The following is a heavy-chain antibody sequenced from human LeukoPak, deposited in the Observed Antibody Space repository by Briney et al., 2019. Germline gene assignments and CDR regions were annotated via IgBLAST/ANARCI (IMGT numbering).Heavy chain of an antibody. CDR2: ISDSGPNT. Sequence: GGSLRLSCAASGFTFSTYAMSWVRQAPGRGLEWISAISDSGPNTYYADSVKGRFTISRDNSRSTLYLQLNSLRAEDTATYFCAKDVPPRPWYFDLWGRGTLVTVSS. CDR1: GFTFSTYA. CDR3: AKDVPPRPWYFDL. V-gene: IGHV3-23*01. J-gene: IGHJ2*01.